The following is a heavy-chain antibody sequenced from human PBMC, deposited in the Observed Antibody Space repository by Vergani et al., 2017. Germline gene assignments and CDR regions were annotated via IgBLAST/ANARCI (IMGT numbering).Heavy chain of an antibody. Sequence: QVQLQQWGAGLFKPSETLSLTCAVYGGSFSGYYWSWIRQPPGKGLEWIGEINHSGSTNYNPSLKSRVTISVDTSKNQFSLKLSSVTAADTAVYYCARVGMRIAAAVTGWGQGTLVTVSS. CDR3: ARVGMRIAAAVTG. CDR2: INHSGST. J-gene: IGHJ4*02. V-gene: IGHV4-34*01. D-gene: IGHD6-13*01. CDR1: GGSFSGYY.